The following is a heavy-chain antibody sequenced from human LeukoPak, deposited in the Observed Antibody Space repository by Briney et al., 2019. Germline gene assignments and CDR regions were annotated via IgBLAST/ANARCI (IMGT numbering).Heavy chain of an antibody. J-gene: IGHJ4*02. D-gene: IGHD6-19*01. CDR1: GGSISSYY. Sequence: SETLSLTCTVSGGSISSYYWSWIRQPAGKGLEWIGRIYSTGSTKYSPSLESRLTMSLDTSKDQFSLKLTSVTAADTAVYYCARGVVVAGLRYYFDSWGQGNPVSVSS. CDR2: IYSTGST. CDR3: ARGVVVAGLRYYFDS. V-gene: IGHV4-4*07.